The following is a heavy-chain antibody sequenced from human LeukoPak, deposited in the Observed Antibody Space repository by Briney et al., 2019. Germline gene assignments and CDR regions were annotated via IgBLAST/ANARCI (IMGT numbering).Heavy chain of an antibody. V-gene: IGHV3-33*01. CDR1: GFTFSSYG. CDR2: IWYDGSNK. CDR3: ARDLPYYYDASALPFDY. D-gene: IGHD3-22*01. Sequence: GGSLRLSCAASGFTFSSYGMHWVRQAPGKGLEWVAVIWYDGSNKYYADSVKGRFTISRDNSKNTLYLQMNSLRAEDTAVYYCARDLPYYYDASALPFDYWGQGTLVTVSS. J-gene: IGHJ4*02.